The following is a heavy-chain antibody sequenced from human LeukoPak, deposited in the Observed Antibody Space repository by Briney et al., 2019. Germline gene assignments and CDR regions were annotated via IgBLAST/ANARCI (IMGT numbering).Heavy chain of an antibody. Sequence: TASETLSLTCTVSGGSISSSSYYWGWIRQPPGKGLEWIGSIYYSGSTYYNPSLKSRVTISVDTSKNQFSLKLSSVTAADTAVYYCARQQHPPYYYGSGGMDVWGQGTTVTVSS. J-gene: IGHJ6*02. CDR1: GGSISSSSYY. D-gene: IGHD3-10*01. CDR3: ARQQHPPYYYGSGGMDV. CDR2: IYYSGST. V-gene: IGHV4-39*01.